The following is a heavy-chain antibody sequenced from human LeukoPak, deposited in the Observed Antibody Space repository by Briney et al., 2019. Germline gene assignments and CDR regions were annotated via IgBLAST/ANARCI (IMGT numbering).Heavy chain of an antibody. CDR1: GGSISSYY. CDR2: IYTSGST. Sequence: SETLSLTCTVSGGSISSYYWSWIRQPAGKGLEWIGRIYTSGSTNYNPSLKSRVTISVDTSKNQFSLKLSSVTAADTAVYYCARHPIYRNWFDPWGQGTLVTVSS. D-gene: IGHD2-2*02. V-gene: IGHV4-4*07. J-gene: IGHJ5*02. CDR3: ARHPIYRNWFDP.